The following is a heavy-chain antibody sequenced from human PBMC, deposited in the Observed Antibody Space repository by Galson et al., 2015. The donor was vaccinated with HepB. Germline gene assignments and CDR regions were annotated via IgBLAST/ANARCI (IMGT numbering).Heavy chain of an antibody. J-gene: IGHJ4*02. CDR1: GFTFSSYG. D-gene: IGHD3-16*01. V-gene: IGHV3-33*01. Sequence: SLRLSCAASGFTFSSYGMHWVRQAPGKGLEWVAVIWYDGSNKYYADSVKGRFTISRDNSKNTLYLQMNSLRAEDTAVYYCARTRGDRGYFDYWGQGTLVTVSS. CDR2: IWYDGSNK. CDR3: ARTRGDRGYFDY.